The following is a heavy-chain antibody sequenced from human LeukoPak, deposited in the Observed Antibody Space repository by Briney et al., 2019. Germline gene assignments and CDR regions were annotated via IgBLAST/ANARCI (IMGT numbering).Heavy chain of an antibody. CDR2: IIPIFGTA. D-gene: IGHD3-10*01. V-gene: IGHV1-69*13. Sequence: GASVKVSCKASGGTFSSYAISWVRQAPGQGLEWMGGIIPIFGTANYAQKFQGRVTITADESTSTAYMELSSLRSEDTAVYYCARAPWFGELLSPLYYFDYWGQGTLVTVSS. CDR3: ARAPWFGELLSPLYYFDY. J-gene: IGHJ4*02. CDR1: GGTFSSYA.